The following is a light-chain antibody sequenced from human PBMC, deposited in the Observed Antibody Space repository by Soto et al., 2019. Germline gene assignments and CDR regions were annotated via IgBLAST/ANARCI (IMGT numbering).Light chain of an antibody. V-gene: IGLV1-44*01. CDR1: KSNIGRNT. Sequence: QSDLNQPPSASGTPGQRVTTSCFGKKSNIGRNTVNWYQQLPGTAPKLLIYRNNQRPSGVPDRFSGSKSGTSASLAISGLQSDDESDYYCASWDDGLTGYVFGTGTKVTVL. CDR2: RNN. J-gene: IGLJ1*01. CDR3: ASWDDGLTGYV.